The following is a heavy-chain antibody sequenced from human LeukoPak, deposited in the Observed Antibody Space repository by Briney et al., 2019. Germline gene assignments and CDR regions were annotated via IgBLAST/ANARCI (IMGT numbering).Heavy chain of an antibody. Sequence: SVKVSCKASGFTFTSSAMQWVRQARGQRLEWIGWIVVGSGNTNYAQKFQERVTITRDMSTSTAYMELSSLRSEDTAVYYCAVTSGELLAVHYYGMDVWGQGTTVTVSS. CDR2: IVVGSGNT. V-gene: IGHV1-58*02. J-gene: IGHJ6*02. CDR3: AVTSGELLAVHYYGMDV. D-gene: IGHD1-26*01. CDR1: GFTFTSSA.